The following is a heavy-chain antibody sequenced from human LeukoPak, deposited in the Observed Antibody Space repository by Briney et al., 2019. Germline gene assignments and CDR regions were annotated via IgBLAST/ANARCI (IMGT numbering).Heavy chain of an antibody. D-gene: IGHD4-11*01. J-gene: IGHJ5*02. V-gene: IGHV3-23*01. CDR2: IRSNGETV. CDR1: GFTFSSIA. CDR3: GRLHPTDNWFDP. Sequence: PGGSLRLSCAASGFTFSSIAMSWVRQAPGKGLEWVSAIRSNGETVYNADSVKGRFAISRDNSKNTLYLQMNSLRAEDTAVYYCGRLHPTDNWFDPWGQGTLVTVSS.